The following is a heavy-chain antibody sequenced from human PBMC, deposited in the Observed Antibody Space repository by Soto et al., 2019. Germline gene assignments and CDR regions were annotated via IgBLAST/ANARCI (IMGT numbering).Heavy chain of an antibody. J-gene: IGHJ5*02. CDR1: GGSISNSSYY. D-gene: IGHD2-2*02. CDR2: IHYSGGT. V-gene: IGHV4-39*01. CDR3: ARGIVAVPAAISEVPTWSNWFDP. Sequence: SETLSLICTLSGGSISNSSYYWGWIRQPPGKGLEGSGSIHYSGGTYYTPSHKSRVTISVYTSKNQFSLKLSPGTAADTAVYYCARGIVAVPAAISEVPTWSNWFDPWGQGTLVTGSS.